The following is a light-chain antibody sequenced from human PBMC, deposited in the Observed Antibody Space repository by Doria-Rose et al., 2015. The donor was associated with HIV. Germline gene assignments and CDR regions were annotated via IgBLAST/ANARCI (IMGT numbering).Light chain of an antibody. CDR1: QSLLHTIGYNY. Sequence: LSLPVTPGQPASISCRSSQSLLHTIGYNYLDWYLQKPGQSPQLLIYLGSNRASGVPDRFSGSGSGTDFTLKISRVEAEDVGVYYCMQALLTPYTFGQGTKLEIK. CDR3: MQALLTPYT. J-gene: IGKJ2*01. V-gene: IGKV2-28*01. CDR2: LGS.